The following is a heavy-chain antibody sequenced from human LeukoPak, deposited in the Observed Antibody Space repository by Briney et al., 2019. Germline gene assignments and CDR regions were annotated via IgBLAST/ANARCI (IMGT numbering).Heavy chain of an antibody. CDR1: GGSISSSSYY. D-gene: IGHD3-22*01. J-gene: IGHJ4*02. V-gene: IGHV4-39*01. CDR3: ARQMYYYDNSGYYDY. Sequence: SETLSLTCTVSGGSISSSSYYWGWIRQPPGKGLEWIGSIYYSGSTYYNPPLKSRVTIFVDTSKNQFSLKLSSVTAADTAVYYCARQMYYYDNSGYYDYWGQGTLVTVS. CDR2: IYYSGST.